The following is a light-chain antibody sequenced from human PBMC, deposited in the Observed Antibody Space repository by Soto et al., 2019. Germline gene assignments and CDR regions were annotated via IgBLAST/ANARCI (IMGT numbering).Light chain of an antibody. Sequence: DIQMTQSASSLSASVGDRVTIPCRASQSVSSYVNWYQHKPGKAPKLLIFTTSSLESGVPSRFSGSVSGTDFTLTISSRHPEDFATYYCQQTSIIPWTFGQGTTVEF. CDR2: TTS. V-gene: IGKV1-39*01. J-gene: IGKJ1*01. CDR1: QSVSSY. CDR3: QQTSIIPWT.